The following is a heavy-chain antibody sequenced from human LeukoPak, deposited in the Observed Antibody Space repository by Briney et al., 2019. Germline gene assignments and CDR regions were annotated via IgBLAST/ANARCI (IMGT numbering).Heavy chain of an antibody. CDR1: GGSISSYY. CDR3: ATLIAARNPDWYFDL. CDR2: IYTSGST. D-gene: IGHD6-13*01. J-gene: IGHJ2*01. V-gene: IGHV4-4*07. Sequence: SETLSLTCTVSGGSISSYYWSWIRQPAGKGLEWIGRIYTSGSTNYNPSLKSRVTMSVDTSKNQFSLKLSSVTAADTAAYYCATLIAARNPDWYFDLWGRGTLVTVSS.